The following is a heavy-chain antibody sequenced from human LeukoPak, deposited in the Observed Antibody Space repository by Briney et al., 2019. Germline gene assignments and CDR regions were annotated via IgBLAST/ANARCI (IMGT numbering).Heavy chain of an antibody. CDR2: IKHDGSEM. CDR1: GFNFNIYW. CDR3: VRTHSSGYYYFDS. D-gene: IGHD3-22*01. Sequence: PGGSLRLSCAASGFNFNIYWMTWVRRAPGKGLEWVANIKHDGSEMNYVDSVKGRFTISRDNAKNTLYLQMNSLRVEDTAVYYCVRTHSSGYYYFDSWGQGTLVTVSS. V-gene: IGHV3-7*01. J-gene: IGHJ4*02.